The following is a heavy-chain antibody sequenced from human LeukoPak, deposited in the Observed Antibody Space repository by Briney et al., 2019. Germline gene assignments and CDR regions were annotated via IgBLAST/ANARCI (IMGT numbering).Heavy chain of an antibody. J-gene: IGHJ4*02. CDR2: IYHSGST. Sequence: PSETLSLTCAVSGYSISSGYDWGWIRQPPGKGLEWIGSIYHSGSTYYNPSLKSRVTISVDTSKNQFSLKLSSVTAADTAVYYCAREEGSYCSSTSCPGGFDYWGQGTLVTVSS. D-gene: IGHD2-2*01. CDR3: AREEGSYCSSTSCPGGFDY. CDR1: GYSISSGYD. V-gene: IGHV4-38-2*02.